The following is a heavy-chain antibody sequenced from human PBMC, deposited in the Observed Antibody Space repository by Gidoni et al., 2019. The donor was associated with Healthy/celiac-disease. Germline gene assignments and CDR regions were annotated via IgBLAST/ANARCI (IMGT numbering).Heavy chain of an antibody. Sequence: QVQLQESGRGLVKPSETLSLTCNVSGGSISSYYWSCIRQPPGTGLEWIGYIYYSGSTNYNPSLTSRVTISVDTSKNQFSLKLSSVTAADTAVYYCARVHRGYSYGYPWYFDLWGRGTLVTVSS. D-gene: IGHD5-18*01. CDR1: GGSISSYY. CDR3: ARVHRGYSYGYPWYFDL. J-gene: IGHJ2*01. V-gene: IGHV4-59*01. CDR2: IYYSGST.